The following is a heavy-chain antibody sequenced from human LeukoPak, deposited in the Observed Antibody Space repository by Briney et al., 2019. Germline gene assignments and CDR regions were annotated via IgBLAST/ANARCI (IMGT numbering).Heavy chain of an antibody. CDR1: GGSISSGSYY. D-gene: IGHD2-2*01. J-gene: IGHJ5*02. V-gene: IGHV4-61*02. Sequence: PSETLSLTCSVSGGSISSGSYYWSWIRQPAGKGLEWIGRIYTSGSTNYNPSLKSRVTISVDTSKNQFSLKLSSVTAADTAVYYCARGDAGYQLLFSIFDPWGQGTLVTVSS. CDR3: ARGDAGYQLLFSIFDP. CDR2: IYTSGST.